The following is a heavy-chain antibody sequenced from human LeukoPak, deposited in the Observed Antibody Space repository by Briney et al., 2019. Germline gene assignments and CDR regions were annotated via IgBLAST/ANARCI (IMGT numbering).Heavy chain of an antibody. CDR3: ARPVVPARSSWFNP. CDR2: ISAYNGNT. CDR1: GYPFTSYG. V-gene: IGHV1-18*01. J-gene: IGHJ5*02. Sequence: GASVKVSCKASGYPFTSYGIRWVRHAPGQGLEWMGWISAYNGNTNYAQKLQGRVTMTTDTSSSTTYMGLRSLRSDDTAVDYCARPVVPARSSWFNPWGQGTLVTVSS. D-gene: IGHD2-2*01.